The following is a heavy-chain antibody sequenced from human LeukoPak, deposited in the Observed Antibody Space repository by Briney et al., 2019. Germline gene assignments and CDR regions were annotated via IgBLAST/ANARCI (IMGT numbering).Heavy chain of an antibody. CDR3: ARVRLYYDSSGYPDY. CDR1: GYTFTSYG. Sequence: GASVKVSCKASGYTFTSYGISWVRQAPGQGLEWMGWISAYNGNTNYAQKLQGRVTMTTDTSTSTAYMELRSLRSDDTAVYYCARVRLYYDSSGYPDYWGQGTLVTVSS. V-gene: IGHV1-18*01. J-gene: IGHJ4*02. CDR2: ISAYNGNT. D-gene: IGHD3-22*01.